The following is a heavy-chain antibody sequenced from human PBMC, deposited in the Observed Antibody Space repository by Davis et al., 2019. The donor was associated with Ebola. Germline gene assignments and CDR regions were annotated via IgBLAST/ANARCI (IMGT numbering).Heavy chain of an antibody. Sequence: GESLKISCAASGFTFSSYAMSWVRQAPGKGLEWVAVISYDGSNKYYADSVKGRFTISRDNSKNTLYLQMNSLRAEDTAVYYCASWGLGYCSGGSCYSGEYFDYWGQGTLVTVSS. J-gene: IGHJ4*02. D-gene: IGHD2-15*01. CDR3: ASWGLGYCSGGSCYSGEYFDY. CDR1: GFTFSSYA. V-gene: IGHV3-30-3*01. CDR2: ISYDGSNK.